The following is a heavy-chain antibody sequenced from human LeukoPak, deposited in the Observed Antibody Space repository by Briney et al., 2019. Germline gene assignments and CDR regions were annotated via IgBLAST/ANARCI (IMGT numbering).Heavy chain of an antibody. Sequence: PSGTLSLTCAVSGGSISSSNWWSCVRQPPGKGLEWIGEIYHSGRTNYTPSLKSRVTISVDKSKNQLSLELSSVTAADTAVYYCARDNYDNSGYYFDYWGQGTLVTVSS. CDR3: ARDNYDNSGYYFDY. CDR2: IYHSGRT. V-gene: IGHV4-4*02. J-gene: IGHJ4*02. CDR1: GGSISSSNW. D-gene: IGHD3-22*01.